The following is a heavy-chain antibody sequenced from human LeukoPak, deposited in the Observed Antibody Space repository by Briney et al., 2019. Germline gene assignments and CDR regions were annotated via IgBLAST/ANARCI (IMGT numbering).Heavy chain of an antibody. CDR3: ARGKLSTSYIDY. Sequence: GGSLRLSCAASGFTFSSYAMHWVRQAPGKGLEWVAVISYDGSNKYYADSVKGRFTISRDNSKNTLYLQMNSLRAEDTAVYYCARGKLSTSYIDYWGQGTLVTVSS. V-gene: IGHV3-30-3*01. CDR2: ISYDGSNK. D-gene: IGHD2-2*01. J-gene: IGHJ4*02. CDR1: GFTFSSYA.